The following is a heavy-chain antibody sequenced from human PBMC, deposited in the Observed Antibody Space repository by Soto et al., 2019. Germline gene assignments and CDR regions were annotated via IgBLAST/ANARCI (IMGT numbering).Heavy chain of an antibody. CDR2: IYHSAST. CDR3: ARGPGGPYGXYVY. V-gene: IGHV4-34*01. D-gene: IGHD5-12*01. J-gene: IGHJ4*02. Sequence: PGKGREWVGEIYHSASTNYNPXLKSRVTISVDTPKDQLSLKLSSVTPADKAVHYCARGPGGPYGXYVYWGQGTLVTVFS.